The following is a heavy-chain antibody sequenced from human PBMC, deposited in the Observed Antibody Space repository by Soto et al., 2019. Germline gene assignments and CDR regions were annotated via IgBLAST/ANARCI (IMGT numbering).Heavy chain of an antibody. Sequence: QITLKESGPTLVKPTQTLTLTCTFSGFSLYTGGVGVAWIRQPPGKALEWLALIYWDDDKRYSPSLKSRLTITKDTSKNQVVLTMTNMDPVDTATYYCAHRHSSSWYDYWGQGTLVTVSS. J-gene: IGHJ4*02. CDR3: AHRHSSSWYDY. CDR2: IYWDDDK. D-gene: IGHD6-13*01. CDR1: GFSLYTGGVG. V-gene: IGHV2-5*02.